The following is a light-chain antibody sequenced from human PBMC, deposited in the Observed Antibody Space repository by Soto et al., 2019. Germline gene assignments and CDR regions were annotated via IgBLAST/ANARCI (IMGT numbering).Light chain of an antibody. J-gene: IGKJ1*01. CDR2: KAS. CDR3: QQYNTYWT. Sequence: DIQMTQAPSTLSASIGDRVTITCRASQSISSWLAWYQQKPGKAPKLLIYKASILESGVPSRCSGSGSGTAFSLTISSLQPEDFDTYYCQQYNTYWTFAQGTKVEIK. CDR1: QSISSW. V-gene: IGKV1-5*03.